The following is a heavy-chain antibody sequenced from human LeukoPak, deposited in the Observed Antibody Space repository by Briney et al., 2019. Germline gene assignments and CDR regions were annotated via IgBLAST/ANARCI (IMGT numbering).Heavy chain of an antibody. CDR3: ARDGGYYYGSGSYYFTY. J-gene: IGHJ4*02. V-gene: IGHV1-69*13. CDR1: GYTFIAYY. CDR2: IIPIFGTA. Sequence: ASVKVSCKASGYTFIAYYIHWVRQAPGQGLEWMGGIIPIFGTANYAQKFQGRVTITADESTSTAYMELSSLRSEDTAVYYCARDGGYYYGSGSYYFTYWGQGTLVTVSS. D-gene: IGHD3-10*01.